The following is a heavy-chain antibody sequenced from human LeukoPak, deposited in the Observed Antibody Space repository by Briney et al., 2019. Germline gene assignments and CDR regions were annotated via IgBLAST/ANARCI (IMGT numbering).Heavy chain of an antibody. V-gene: IGHV3-23*01. Sequence: GGTLRLFCAASGFIFSSYAMSWVRQAPGKRLEGILAISCSCGSTHYADSVKGRFTTSRDNSKNTMYMQMNSLIAEDTAVYYCAKNTVTSSWRSRVDRRGQGTLVTVSS. CDR2: ISCSCGST. CDR1: GFIFSSYA. D-gene: IGHD4-17*01. J-gene: IGHJ5*02. CDR3: AKNTVTSSWRSRVDR.